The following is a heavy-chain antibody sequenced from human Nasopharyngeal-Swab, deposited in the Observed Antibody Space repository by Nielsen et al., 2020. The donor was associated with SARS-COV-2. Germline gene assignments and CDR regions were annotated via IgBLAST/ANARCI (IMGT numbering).Heavy chain of an antibody. D-gene: IGHD6-13*01. CDR1: GGSISSYY. J-gene: IGHJ4*02. CDR2: VYYSGSP. V-gene: IGHV4-59*13. CDR3: AGGLAAAWYGIYYFDY. Sequence: SETLSLTCTIPGGSISSYYWSWIRQLPGKGLEWIGYVYYSGSPSYNPSLKSRVTISVDTSKNQFSLKLTSVTAADTAVYYCAGGLAAAWYGIYYFDYWGQGTLVTVSS.